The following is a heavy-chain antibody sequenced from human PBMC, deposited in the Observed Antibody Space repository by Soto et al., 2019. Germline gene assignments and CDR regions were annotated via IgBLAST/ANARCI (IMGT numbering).Heavy chain of an antibody. Sequence: GAPVKVSCKVSGDTLTELSMHWVLQAPGKGLEWMGGFDPEDGETIYAQKFQGRVTMTEDTSTDTAYMELSSLRSEDTAVYYCATDLGYNWFDPWGQGTLVTVSS. CDR1: GDTLTELS. D-gene: IGHD7-27*01. CDR2: FDPEDGET. V-gene: IGHV1-24*01. J-gene: IGHJ5*02. CDR3: ATDLGYNWFDP.